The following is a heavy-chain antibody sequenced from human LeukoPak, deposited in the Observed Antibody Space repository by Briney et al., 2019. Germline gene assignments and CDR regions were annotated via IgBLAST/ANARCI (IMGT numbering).Heavy chain of an antibody. D-gene: IGHD3-10*01. CDR2: IYYSGST. CDR3: ARHEDRWVVVPRITMVRGGLQLDY. J-gene: IGHJ4*02. V-gene: IGHV4-39*01. Sequence: SETLSLTCTVSGGSISSSSYYWGWIRQPPGKGLEWIGSIYYSGSTYYNPSLKSRVTISVDTSKNQFSLKLSSVTAADAAVYYCARHEDRWVVVPRITMVRGGLQLDYWGQGTLVTVSS. CDR1: GGSISSSSYY.